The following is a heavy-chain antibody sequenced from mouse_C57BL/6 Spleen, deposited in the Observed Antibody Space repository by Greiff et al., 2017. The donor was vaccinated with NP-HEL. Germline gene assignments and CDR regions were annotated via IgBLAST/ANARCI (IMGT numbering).Heavy chain of an antibody. Sequence: QVQLQQPGAELVKPGASVKLSCKASGYTFTSYWMQWVKQRPGQGLEWIGEIDPSDSYTNYNQKFKGKATLTVDTSSSTAYMQLSSLTSEDSAVYYGARPLTVVATDALDYWGQGTSVTVSA. J-gene: IGHJ4*01. V-gene: IGHV1-50*01. CDR3: ARPLTVVATDALDY. D-gene: IGHD1-1*01. CDR1: GYTFTSYW. CDR2: IDPSDSYT.